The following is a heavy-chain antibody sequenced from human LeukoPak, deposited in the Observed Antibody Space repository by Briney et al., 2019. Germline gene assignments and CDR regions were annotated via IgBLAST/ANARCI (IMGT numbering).Heavy chain of an antibody. CDR2: ITSSSTYI. J-gene: IGHJ6*03. D-gene: IGHD1-26*01. Sequence: GGSLRLSCAASGFTFSNYEMNWVRQAPGKALEWVSSITSSSTYIFYADSVKGRFTISRDNAKNSLYLQMNSLGPEDTALYYCARDPYSGNYGNYYYYYMDVWGKGTTVTISS. V-gene: IGHV3-21*01. CDR3: ARDPYSGNYGNYYYYYMDV. CDR1: GFTFSNYE.